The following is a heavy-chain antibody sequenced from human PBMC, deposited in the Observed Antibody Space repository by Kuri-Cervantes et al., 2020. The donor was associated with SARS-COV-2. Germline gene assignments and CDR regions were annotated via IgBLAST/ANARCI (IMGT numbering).Heavy chain of an antibody. CDR3: AGVNEGFGESGYYYGLDV. V-gene: IGHV1-69*06. Sequence: SVKVSCKASGCTFSSYAISWVRQAPGQGLEWMGGIIPIFGTANYAQKFQGRVTITADKSTSTAYMELGSLRSENTAVDYCAGVNEGFGESGYYYGLDVWGQGTTVTVSS. J-gene: IGHJ6*02. D-gene: IGHD3-10*01. CDR1: GCTFSSYA. CDR2: IIPIFGTA.